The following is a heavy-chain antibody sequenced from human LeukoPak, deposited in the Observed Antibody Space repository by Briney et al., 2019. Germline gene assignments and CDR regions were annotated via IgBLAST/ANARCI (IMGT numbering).Heavy chain of an antibody. CDR2: IYTSGST. J-gene: IGHJ6*03. Sequence: PSETLSLTCTVSGGSISSYYWSWIRQPAGKGLEWIGRIYTSGSTNYNPSLKSRVTISADKSKNQFSLKLSSVTAADTAVYYCARGASGGSYPGYMDVWGKGTTVTVSS. CDR1: GGSISSYY. V-gene: IGHV4-4*07. D-gene: IGHD2-15*01. CDR3: ARGASGGSYPGYMDV.